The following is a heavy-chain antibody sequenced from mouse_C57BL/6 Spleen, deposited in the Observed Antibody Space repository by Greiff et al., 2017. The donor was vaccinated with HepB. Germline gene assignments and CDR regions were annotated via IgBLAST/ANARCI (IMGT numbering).Heavy chain of an antibody. J-gene: IGHJ2*01. CDR2: IFPGSGST. CDR1: GYTFTDYY. Sequence: QVQLQQSGPELVKPGASVKISCKASGYTFTDYYINWVKQRPGQGLEWIGWIFPGSGSTYYNEKFKGKATLTVDKSSSTAYMLLSSLTSEYSAVYFCARSGGYYGSSQNYFDYWGQGTTLTVSS. CDR3: ARSGGYYGSSQNYFDY. D-gene: IGHD1-1*01. V-gene: IGHV1-75*01.